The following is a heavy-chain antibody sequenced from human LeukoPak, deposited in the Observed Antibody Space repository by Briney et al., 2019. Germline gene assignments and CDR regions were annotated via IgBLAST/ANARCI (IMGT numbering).Heavy chain of an antibody. V-gene: IGHV3-7*01. CDR1: GFTFRDSW. J-gene: IGHJ6*02. CDR2: MNQDGSEK. Sequence: GGSLRLSCAASGFTFRDSWMSWVRQAPGKGLEWVANMNQDGSEKDYVDSVKGRFTISRDNARNSLYLQMGSLRAEDTVVYYCATYTHWVAGDVWGQGTTVTVSS. CDR3: ATYTHWVAGDV. D-gene: IGHD3-16*01.